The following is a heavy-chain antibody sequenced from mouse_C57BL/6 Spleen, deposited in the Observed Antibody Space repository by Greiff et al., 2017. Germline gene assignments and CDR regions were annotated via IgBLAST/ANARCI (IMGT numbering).Heavy chain of an antibody. CDR3: TWDYDVDFDY. D-gene: IGHD2-4*01. J-gene: IGHJ2*01. CDR1: GYTFTDYE. Sequence: VQLKQSGAELVRPGASVTLSCKASGYTFTDYEMHWVKQTPVHGLEWIGAIDPETGGTAYNQKFKGKAILTADKSSSTAYMELRSLTSEDSAVYYCTWDYDVDFDYWGQGTTLTVSS. CDR2: IDPETGGT. V-gene: IGHV1-15*01.